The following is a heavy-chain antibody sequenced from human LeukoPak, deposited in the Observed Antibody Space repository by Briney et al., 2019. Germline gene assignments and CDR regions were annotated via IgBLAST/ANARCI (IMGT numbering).Heavy chain of an antibody. V-gene: IGHV4-30-4*07. D-gene: IGHD5-18*01. Sequence: SETLSLTCAVSGGSISSGGYSWSWIRQTPGKGLEWIGYIYYSGSTYYNPSLKSRVTISVDTSKNQFSLKLSSVTAADTAVYYCARGYSYGLEAYFDYWGQGTLVTVSS. J-gene: IGHJ4*02. CDR3: ARGYSYGLEAYFDY. CDR1: GGSISSGGYS. CDR2: IYYSGST.